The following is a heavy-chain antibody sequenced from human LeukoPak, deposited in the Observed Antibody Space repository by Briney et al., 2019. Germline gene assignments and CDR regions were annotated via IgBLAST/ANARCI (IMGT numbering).Heavy chain of an antibody. Sequence: GGSLRLSCAASGFTFSSYSMNWVRQAPGKELEWVSSISSSSSYIYYADSVKGRFTISRDNAKNSLYLQMNSLRAEDTAVYYCARDRGAEYFQHWGQGTLVTVSS. CDR2: ISSSSSYI. CDR3: ARDRGAEYFQH. J-gene: IGHJ1*01. V-gene: IGHV3-21*04. CDR1: GFTFSSYS. D-gene: IGHD3-16*01.